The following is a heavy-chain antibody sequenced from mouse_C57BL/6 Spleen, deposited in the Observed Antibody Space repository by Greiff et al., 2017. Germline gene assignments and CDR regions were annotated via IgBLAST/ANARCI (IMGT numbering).Heavy chain of an antibody. CDR3: ASHEDAMDY. V-gene: IGHV1-72*01. CDR2: IDPNSGGT. Sequence: QVQLQQPGAELAKPGASVKLSCKASGYTFTSYWMHWVKQRPGRGLEWIGRIDPNSGGTKYNEKFKSKATLTVDKPSSTAYMQLSSLTSGDSAVYYCASHEDAMDYWGQGTSVTVSS. CDR1: GYTFTSYW. J-gene: IGHJ4*01.